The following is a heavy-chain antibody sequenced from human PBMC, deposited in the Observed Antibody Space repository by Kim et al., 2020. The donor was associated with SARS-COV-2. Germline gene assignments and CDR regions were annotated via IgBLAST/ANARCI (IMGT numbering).Heavy chain of an antibody. V-gene: IGHV4-31*02. J-gene: IGHJ2*01. D-gene: IGHD6-13*01. Sequence: YNPSLNSRVTRSVDTSTNQFSRKLSSVTAADTAVYYCARTIAAGYWYFDLWGRGTLVTVSS. CDR3: ARTIAAGYWYFDL.